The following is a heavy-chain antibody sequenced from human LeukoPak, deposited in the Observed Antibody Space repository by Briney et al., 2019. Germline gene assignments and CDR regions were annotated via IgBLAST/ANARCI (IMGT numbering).Heavy chain of an antibody. CDR3: ARDFQGGPNDP. CDR1: EFTFSSYS. V-gene: IGHV4-59*12. D-gene: IGHD2-15*01. CDR2: ISHSGGT. J-gene: IGHJ5*02. Sequence: PGGSLRLSCAASEFTFSSYSMNWIRQPPGQGLEWIAYISHSGGTYYNPSLKSRATISLDTSRNQFSLKLIFVTAADTAVYYCARDFQGGPNDPWGQGTLVTVSS.